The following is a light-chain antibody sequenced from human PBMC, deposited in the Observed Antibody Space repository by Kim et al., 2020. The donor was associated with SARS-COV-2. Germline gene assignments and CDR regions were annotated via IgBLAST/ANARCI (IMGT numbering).Light chain of an antibody. V-gene: IGLV3-1*01. J-gene: IGLJ3*02. CDR1: DLGDKY. CDR3: QTWDGITAV. Sequence: SYELTQPPSMSVSPGQTASITCSGDDLGDKYTCWYQKKPGQSPLLVIYQDDRRPSGIPVRFSGSSSGNTATLTISGTQAMDEADYYCQTWDGITAVFGGDPADRP. CDR2: QDD.